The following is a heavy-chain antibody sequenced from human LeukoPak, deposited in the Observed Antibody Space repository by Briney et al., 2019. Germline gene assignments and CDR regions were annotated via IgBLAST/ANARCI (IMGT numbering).Heavy chain of an antibody. CDR2: FDPEDVET. V-gene: IGHV1-24*01. J-gene: IGHJ4*02. D-gene: IGHD1-26*01. CDR1: GYTLTELS. Sequence: ASVKVSCKVSGYTLTELSMHWVRQAPGKGLEWMGGFDPEDVETIYAQKFQGRVTMTEDTSTDTAYMELSSLRSEDTAVYYCATGDIPYSGSYYEYYWGQGTLVTVSS. CDR3: ATGDIPYSGSYYEYY.